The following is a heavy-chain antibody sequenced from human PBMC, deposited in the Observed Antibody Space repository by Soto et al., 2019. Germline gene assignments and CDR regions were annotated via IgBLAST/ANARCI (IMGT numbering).Heavy chain of an antibody. V-gene: IGHV1-18*01. D-gene: IGHD6-13*01. CDR3: ARDPGYSTTWHQAFDI. CDR2: ISTYNGNT. J-gene: IGHJ3*02. CDR1: GYTFTSYG. Sequence: QVQLVQSGAEVKKPGASVKVSCKASGYTFTSYGISWVRQAPGHGPEWMGRISTYNGNTNYVQKLQGRVTMTTDTSSNTAYLELRSLRYDGTAVYYCARDPGYSTTWHQAFDIWGQGTMVTVSS.